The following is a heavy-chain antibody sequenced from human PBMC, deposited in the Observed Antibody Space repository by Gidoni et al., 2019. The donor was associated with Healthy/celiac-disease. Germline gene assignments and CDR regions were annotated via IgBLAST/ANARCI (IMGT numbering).Heavy chain of an antibody. CDR2: ISYDGSNK. CDR3: AKEEAGYYYYYGMDV. J-gene: IGHJ6*02. V-gene: IGHV3-30*18. Sequence: QVQLVESGGGVVRPGRSLIIPCAPARVTSSCYGMHWVRQAPGKGREWVAVISYDGSNKYYADSVKGRFTISRDNSKNTLYLQMNSLRAEDTAVYYCAKEEAGYYYYYGMDVWGQGTTVTVSS. CDR1: RVTSSCYG. D-gene: IGHD6-13*01.